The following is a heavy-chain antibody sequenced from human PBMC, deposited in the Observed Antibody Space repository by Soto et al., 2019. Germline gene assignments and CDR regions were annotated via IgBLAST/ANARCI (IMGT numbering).Heavy chain of an antibody. Sequence: GGSLRLSCAASGFALSTYEMYWVRQAPGKGLEWVSYISDSGSTIDYADSVKGRFTISKDNAENSLSLQMNSLRAEDTAVYYCASGPLVGGTHPPDYWGQGTLVTVSS. CDR1: GFALSTYE. CDR3: ASGPLVGGTHPPDY. D-gene: IGHD1-26*01. V-gene: IGHV3-48*03. J-gene: IGHJ4*02. CDR2: ISDSGSTI.